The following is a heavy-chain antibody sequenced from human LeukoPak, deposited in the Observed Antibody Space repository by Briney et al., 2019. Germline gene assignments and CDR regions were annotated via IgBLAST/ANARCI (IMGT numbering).Heavy chain of an antibody. Sequence: SETLSLTGTVSGASISSSSYYWGWIRQPPGKGLEWIVSMDYRGSTYYNPSLKSRVTISVDTSTNQCSLTLSPVTAADTAVYYCAGATLTYGDDRLGMDVWGPGTTVTVSS. CDR1: GASISSSSYY. J-gene: IGHJ6*02. D-gene: IGHD4-17*01. V-gene: IGHV4-39*07. CDR2: MDYRGST. CDR3: AGATLTYGDDRLGMDV.